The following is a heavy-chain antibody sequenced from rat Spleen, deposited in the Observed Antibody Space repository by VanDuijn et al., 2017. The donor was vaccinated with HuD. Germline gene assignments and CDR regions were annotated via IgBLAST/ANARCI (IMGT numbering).Heavy chain of an antibody. Sequence: VQLVESGGGLVRPKESLKISCAASGFIFSNVAMYWVRQAPGKGLELVARIRTKPKNYAIYYADSVKGRFTISRDDSKTMVYLQMDNLKTEDTAMYYCTAVNEHWGQGVMVTVSS. CDR3: TAVNEH. V-gene: IGHV10-5*01. CDR2: IRTKPKNYAI. J-gene: IGHJ2*01. CDR1: GFIFSNVA.